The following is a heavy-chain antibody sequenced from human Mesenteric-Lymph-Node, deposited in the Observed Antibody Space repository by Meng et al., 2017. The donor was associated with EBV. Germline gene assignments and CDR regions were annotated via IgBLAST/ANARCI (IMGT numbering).Heavy chain of an antibody. Sequence: EVQLVSSXXGLIEPGGALRLSCAASGFTVSSNYMTWVRQAPGKGLEWVSSIYSGGSTYYADSVKGRFTISRDNSKNTLYLQMNSLRAEDTAVYYCAPMHRNYFDYWGQGTLVTVSS. D-gene: IGHD2-2*01. V-gene: IGHV3-53*01. J-gene: IGHJ4*02. CDR1: GFTVSSNY. CDR2: IYSGGST. CDR3: APMHRNYFDY.